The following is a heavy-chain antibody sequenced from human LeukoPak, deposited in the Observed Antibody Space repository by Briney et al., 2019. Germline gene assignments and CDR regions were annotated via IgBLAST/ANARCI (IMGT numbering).Heavy chain of an antibody. CDR1: GGSISSYY. V-gene: IGHV4-59*01. CDR3: GRVRTGNTGSPEYFED. D-gene: IGHD5-12*01. Sequence: SETLSLTCTVSGGSISSYYWSWIRQPPGKGLEWIGYLFYSGNTNSNPSLKSRVTISADTSKNQFSLRLNSVTAADTADYFCGRVRTGNTGSPEYFEDWGQGTLVTVSS. CDR2: LFYSGNT. J-gene: IGHJ1*01.